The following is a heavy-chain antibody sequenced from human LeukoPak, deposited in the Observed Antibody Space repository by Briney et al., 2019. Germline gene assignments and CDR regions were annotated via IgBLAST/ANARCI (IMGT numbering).Heavy chain of an antibody. V-gene: IGHV3-30*02. CDR1: GFTFSSYG. D-gene: IGHD5-24*01. CDR3: AKNVGRDGYNDYFDY. Sequence: GGSLRLSCAASGFTFSSYGMHWVRQAPGKGLEWVAVIWYDGSNKYYADSVKGRFTISRDNSKNTVYLQMNSLRPDDTAMYYCAKNVGRDGYNDYFDYWGQGTLVTVSS. J-gene: IGHJ4*02. CDR2: IWYDGSNK.